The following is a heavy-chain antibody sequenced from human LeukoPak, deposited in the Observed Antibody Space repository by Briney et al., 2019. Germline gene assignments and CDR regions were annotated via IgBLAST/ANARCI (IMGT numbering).Heavy chain of an antibody. CDR3: ARLSGSYGYFDY. CDR2: ISSSGSTI. CDR1: GFTFSDYY. J-gene: IGHJ4*02. V-gene: IGHV3-11*01. D-gene: IGHD1-26*01. Sequence: GGSLRLSCAASGFTFSDYYMTWIRQAPGKGLEWISCISSSGSTIYYADSVKGRFTISRDNAKNSLYLQMNSLRAEDTAIYYCARLSGSYGYFDYWGQGTLVTVSS.